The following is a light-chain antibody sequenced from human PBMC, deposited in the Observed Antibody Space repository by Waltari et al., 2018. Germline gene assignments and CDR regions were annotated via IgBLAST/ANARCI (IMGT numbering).Light chain of an antibody. CDR3: QSYGSAHVM. J-gene: IGLJ3*02. CDR2: SYT. V-gene: IGLV1-40*01. Sequence: QSVLTQPPSVSGAPGQRVTISCTGSTTNIGAGHDVHWYQSLPGTAPKLLIYSYTHRPAGVPDRFSGARSGSSASLAITGLQTEDEATYYCQSYGSAHVMFGGGTQLTVL. CDR1: TTNIGAGHD.